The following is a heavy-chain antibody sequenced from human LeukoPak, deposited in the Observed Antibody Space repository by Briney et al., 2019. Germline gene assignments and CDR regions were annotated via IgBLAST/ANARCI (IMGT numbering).Heavy chain of an antibody. V-gene: IGHV3-74*01. Sequence: GGSLRLSCAASGFTFSSYWMHWVRQAPGKGLVGVSRINDDGRSTSYADSVKGRFTISRDNAKNTLYLQMNSLRAEDTAVYYCARVPITLAGTKDAKYFQHWGQGTLVTVSS. J-gene: IGHJ1*01. CDR3: ARVPITLAGTKDAKYFQH. CDR1: GFTFSSYW. D-gene: IGHD6-19*01. CDR2: INDDGRST.